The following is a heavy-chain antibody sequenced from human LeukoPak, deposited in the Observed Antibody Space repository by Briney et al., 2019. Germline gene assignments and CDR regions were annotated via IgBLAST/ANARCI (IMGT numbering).Heavy chain of an antibody. D-gene: IGHD1-26*01. CDR1: GFTFSSYA. Sequence: GGSLRLSCAASGFTFSSYAMHWVRQAPGKGLEWVAVISYDGSNKYYADSVKGRFTISRDNSKNTLYLQMNSLRAEDTAVYYCARAVGATPWGQGTLVTVSS. CDR3: ARAVGATP. CDR2: ISYDGSNK. J-gene: IGHJ5*02. V-gene: IGHV3-30*04.